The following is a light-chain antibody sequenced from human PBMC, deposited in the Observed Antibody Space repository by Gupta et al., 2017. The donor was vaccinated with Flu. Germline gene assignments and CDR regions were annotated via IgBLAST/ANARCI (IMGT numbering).Light chain of an antibody. J-gene: IGLJ3*02. CDR1: ALPKPY. CDR2: KGN. Sequence: SYTLTHPPTVTLSPGQTARLTSSGDALPKPYTYWYQQKPGQAPVLVVYKGNERPSGIPECFAGTTAGTTVTLTSSGVQAEDEADYYCQSSDSRGTSWVFGGGTKLTVL. CDR3: QSSDSRGTSWV. V-gene: IGLV3-25*03.